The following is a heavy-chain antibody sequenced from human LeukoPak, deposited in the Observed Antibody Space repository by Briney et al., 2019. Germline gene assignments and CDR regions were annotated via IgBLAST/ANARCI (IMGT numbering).Heavy chain of an antibody. CDR2: IKQDGSEK. CDR1: GFTFSSYW. V-gene: IGHV3-7*01. CDR3: ARDSSYDYVWGSYRSHFDY. Sequence: GASLRLSCAASGFTFSSYWMSWVRQAPGKGLEWVANIKQDGSEKYYVDSVKGRFTISRDNAKNSLYLQMNSLRAEDTAVYYCARDSSYDYVWGSYRSHFDYWGQGTLVTVSS. D-gene: IGHD3-16*02. J-gene: IGHJ4*02.